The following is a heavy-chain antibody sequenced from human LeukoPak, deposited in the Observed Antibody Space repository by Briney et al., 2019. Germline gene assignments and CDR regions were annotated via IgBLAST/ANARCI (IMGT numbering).Heavy chain of an antibody. CDR3: VRIFGVAVIDY. Sequence: SETLSLTCTVSGVSISSGGYYWSWIRQHPGKGLEWIGYIYYSGSTYYNPSLKSRVTISVDTSKNQFSLKVSSVTAADTAVYYCVRIFGVAVIDYWGQGTLVTVSS. CDR1: GVSISSGGYY. D-gene: IGHD3-3*01. J-gene: IGHJ4*02. V-gene: IGHV4-31*03. CDR2: IYYSGST.